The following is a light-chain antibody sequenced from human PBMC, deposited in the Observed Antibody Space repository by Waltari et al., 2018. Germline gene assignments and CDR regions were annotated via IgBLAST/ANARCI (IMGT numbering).Light chain of an antibody. CDR3: HQHYTTPWT. J-gene: IGKJ1*01. V-gene: IGKV4-1*01. CDR2: WAS. Sequence: DIVMTQSPDSLAVSLGGRAPITRKSTQTGLYRDNNKNSSTWYQQKPGQPPKLLFTWASIRESGVPDRLSASGSGTDFTLTISSLQAEDVAVYYCHQHYTTPWTFGQGTKVEIK. CDR1: QTGLYRDNNKNS.